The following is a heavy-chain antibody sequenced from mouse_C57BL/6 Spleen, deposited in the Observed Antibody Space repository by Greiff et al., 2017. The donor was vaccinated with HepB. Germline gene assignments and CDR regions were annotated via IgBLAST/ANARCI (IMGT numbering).Heavy chain of an antibody. CDR1: GFTFSSYA. J-gene: IGHJ1*03. V-gene: IGHV5-9-1*02. CDR2: ISSGGDYI. CDR3: SRADNWYFDV. Sequence: EVKLMESGEGLVKPGGSLKLSCAASGFTFSSYAMSWVRQTPEKRLEWVAYISSGGDYIYYADTVKGRFTISRDNARNTLYLQMSSLMSEDTAMYYCSRADNWYFDVWGTVTTVTVS.